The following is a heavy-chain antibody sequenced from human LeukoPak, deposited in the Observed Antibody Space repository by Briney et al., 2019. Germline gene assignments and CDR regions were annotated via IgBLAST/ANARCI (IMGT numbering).Heavy chain of an antibody. CDR3: ARDKYSSSLGDY. CDR1: GYTFTSYG. CDR2: ISAYNGNT. D-gene: IGHD6-6*01. J-gene: IGHJ4*02. Sequence: ASVKVSCKASGYTFTSYGISWVRQAPGQGLEWMGWISAYNGNTNYAQKLQGRVTMTTDTSTSTAYMELSSLRSEDTAVYYCARDKYSSSLGDYWGQGTLVTVSS. V-gene: IGHV1-18*04.